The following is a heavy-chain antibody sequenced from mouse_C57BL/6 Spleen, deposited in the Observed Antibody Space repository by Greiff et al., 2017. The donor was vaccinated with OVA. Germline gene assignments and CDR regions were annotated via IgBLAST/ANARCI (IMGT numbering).Heavy chain of an antibody. Sequence: EVKVVESEGGLVQPGSSMKLSCTASGFTFSDYYMAWVRQVPEKGLEWVANINYDGSSTYYLDSLKSRFIISRDNAKNILYLQMSSLKSEDTATYYCARTLGFHWYFDVWGTGTTVTVSS. CDR2: INYDGSST. V-gene: IGHV5-16*01. CDR3: ARTLGFHWYFDV. J-gene: IGHJ1*03. D-gene: IGHD4-1*01. CDR1: GFTFSDYY.